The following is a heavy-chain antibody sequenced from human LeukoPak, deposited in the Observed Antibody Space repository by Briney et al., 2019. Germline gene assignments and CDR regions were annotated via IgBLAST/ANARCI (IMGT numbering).Heavy chain of an antibody. D-gene: IGHD4-17*01. CDR3: AKIFGDYGNYYMDV. J-gene: IGHJ6*03. V-gene: IGHV3-30*18. Sequence: GGSLRLSCAASGFTFSYYGMHWVCQAPGKGLEWVAVISYDGGNKYYADSVKGRFTISRDNSKNTLYLQMNSLRAEDTAVYYCAKIFGDYGNYYMDVWGKGTTVTVSS. CDR2: ISYDGGNK. CDR1: GFTFSYYG.